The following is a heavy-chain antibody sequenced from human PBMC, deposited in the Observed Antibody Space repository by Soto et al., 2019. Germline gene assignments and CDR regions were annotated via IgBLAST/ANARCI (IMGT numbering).Heavy chain of an antibody. Sequence: QITLEESGPSPVKPTQTLTVSCTFSGFSLSNSGVGVAWIRQPPGKALEWLALISGDNDKRYSPSLKTRLTITKDNSKNQVVLIMTNMDPVDTATYYCAHCTLHDYGDYDPGTSHVFDSWGQGTLVTVSS. J-gene: IGHJ4*02. CDR1: GFSLSNSGVG. V-gene: IGHV2-5*02. CDR3: AHCTLHDYGDYDPGTSHVFDS. CDR2: ISGDNDK. D-gene: IGHD4-17*01.